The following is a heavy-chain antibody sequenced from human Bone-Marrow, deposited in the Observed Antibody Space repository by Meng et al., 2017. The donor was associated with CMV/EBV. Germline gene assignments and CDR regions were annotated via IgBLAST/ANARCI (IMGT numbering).Heavy chain of an antibody. CDR3: ARVKSVYDFWSGTQWGYFDY. CDR1: GGTFSSYT. Sequence: SVKVSCKASGGTFSSYTISWVRQAPGQGLEWMGRIIPILGIANYAQKFQGRVTITADKSTSTAYMELSSLRSEDTAVYYCARVKSVYDFWSGTQWGYFDYWGQGPLVTVSS. D-gene: IGHD3-3*01. V-gene: IGHV1-69*02. J-gene: IGHJ4*02. CDR2: IIPILGIA.